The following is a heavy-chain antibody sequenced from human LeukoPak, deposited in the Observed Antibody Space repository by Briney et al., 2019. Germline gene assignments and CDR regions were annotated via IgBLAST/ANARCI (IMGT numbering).Heavy chain of an antibody. J-gene: IGHJ4*02. V-gene: IGHV4-34*01. CDR2: INHSGYT. Sequence: SETLSLTCAVSGVAFSNYDWIWVRQSPRKGLEWIGEINHSGYTNYNPSLKSRVTMSIDTSKNQFSLMLTSVTAADTAVYYCTRAVVGHPDRGKGTLVTVSS. CDR3: TRAVVGHPD. D-gene: IGHD3-22*01. CDR1: GVAFSNYD.